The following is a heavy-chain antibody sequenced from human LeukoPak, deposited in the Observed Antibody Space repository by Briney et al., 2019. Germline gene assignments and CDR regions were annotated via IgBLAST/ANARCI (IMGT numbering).Heavy chain of an antibody. V-gene: IGHV4-59*08. Sequence: AETLSLTCTVSGGSISSYYWSWIRQPPGKGLEWIGYIYYSASTNYNPSLKSRVTISVDTSKNQFSLKLSSVTAADTAVYYCARFYDRSGPHFDYWGQGTQVTLSS. CDR1: GGSISSYY. J-gene: IGHJ4*02. CDR3: ARFYDRSGPHFDY. CDR2: IYYSAST. D-gene: IGHD3-22*01.